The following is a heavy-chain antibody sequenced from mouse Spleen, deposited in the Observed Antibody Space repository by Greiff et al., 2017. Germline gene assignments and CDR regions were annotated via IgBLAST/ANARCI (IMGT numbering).Heavy chain of an antibody. CDR2: INPSTGGT. CDR1: GYSFTGYY. V-gene: IGHV1-42*01. CDR3: ARVRGYDEGEIDY. D-gene: IGHD2-2*01. J-gene: IGHJ2*01. Sequence: EVKLQESGPELVKPGASVKISCKASGYSFTGYYMNWVKQSPEKSLEWIGEINPSTGGTTYNQKFKAKATLTVDKSSSTAYMQLKSLTSEDSAVYYCARVRGYDEGEIDYWGQGTTLTVSS.